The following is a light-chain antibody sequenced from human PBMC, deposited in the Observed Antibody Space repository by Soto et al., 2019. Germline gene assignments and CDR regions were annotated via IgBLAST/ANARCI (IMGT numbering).Light chain of an antibody. CDR1: SSDVGSFNY. CDR3: VSYATSTTLYV. Sequence: QSALTQPASVSGSPGQSITISCTATSSDVGSFNYVSWYQHHPGKAPKLMIYEVTSRPSGVSNRFSGSKSGNTASLTISGRQAEDDADYYCVSYATSTTLYVFGSGTKVTVL. J-gene: IGLJ1*01. V-gene: IGLV2-14*01. CDR2: EVT.